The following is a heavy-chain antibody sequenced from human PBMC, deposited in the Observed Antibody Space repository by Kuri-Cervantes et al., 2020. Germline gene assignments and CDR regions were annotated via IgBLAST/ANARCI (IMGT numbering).Heavy chain of an antibody. CDR2: IYYSGST. V-gene: IGHV4-39*01. CDR1: GGSISSSSYY. Sequence: SETLSLTCTVSGGSISSSSYYWGWIRQPPGKGLEWIGSIYYSGSTYYNPSLKSRVTISVDTSKNQFSLKLSSVTAADTAVYYCARGEYYYDSSGYPYWGQGTLVTVSS. D-gene: IGHD3-22*01. CDR3: ARGEYYYDSSGYPY. J-gene: IGHJ4*02.